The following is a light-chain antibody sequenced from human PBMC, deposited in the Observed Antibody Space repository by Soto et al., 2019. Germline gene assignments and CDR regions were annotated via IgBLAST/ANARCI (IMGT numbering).Light chain of an antibody. CDR2: WAS. V-gene: IGKV4-1*01. Sequence: DIVMTQSPDSLAVSLGERATINCKSSQSILFNSNNKNYLVWYQQRPGQSPKLLLYWASTRESGVPDRFSGSGSGTDFTLTISSLQAEDVAVYHCQQYYTTPSTFGQGTKLEIK. CDR1: QSILFNSNNKNY. CDR3: QQYYTTPST. J-gene: IGKJ2*02.